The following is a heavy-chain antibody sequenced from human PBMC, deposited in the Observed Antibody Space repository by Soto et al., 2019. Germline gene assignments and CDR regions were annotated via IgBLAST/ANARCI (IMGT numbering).Heavy chain of an antibody. V-gene: IGHV4-39*01. Sequence: QLQLQESGPGLVKPSETLSLTCTVSGGSISSSSYYWGWIRQPPGKGLEWIGSIYYSGSTYYNPSLKSRVTISVDTSKNQFSLKLSSVTAADTAVYYCARAYSYGPTYYYYGMDVWGQGTTVTVSS. CDR1: GGSISSSSYY. CDR3: ARAYSYGPTYYYYGMDV. J-gene: IGHJ6*02. CDR2: IYYSGST. D-gene: IGHD5-18*01.